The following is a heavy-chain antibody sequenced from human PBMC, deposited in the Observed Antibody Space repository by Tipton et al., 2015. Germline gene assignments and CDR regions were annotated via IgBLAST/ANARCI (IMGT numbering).Heavy chain of an antibody. D-gene: IGHD5/OR15-5a*01. J-gene: IGHJ4*02. V-gene: IGHV5-51*01. CDR1: GYNFANSW. CDR2: IYVDDSDT. CDR3: ARRHVYDYYLDY. Sequence: QSGAEVKKPGESLKISCKGSGYNFANSWVAWVRQMPGKGLEWVGIIYVDDSDTRYSQSFQGQVTISADMSNSSAYLQWSSLKASDSAVYYCARRHVYDYYLDYWGQGTLVIVSS.